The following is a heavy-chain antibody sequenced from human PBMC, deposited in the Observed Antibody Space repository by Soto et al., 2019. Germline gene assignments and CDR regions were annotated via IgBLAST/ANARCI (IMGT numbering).Heavy chain of an antibody. V-gene: IGHV4-30-2*01. CDR1: GGSISSGGYS. D-gene: IGHD3-10*01. CDR3: ARGGFIPMVRGVIINPTECFDP. CDR2: IYHSGST. Sequence: QLQLQESGSGLVKPSQTLSLTCAVSGGSISSGGYSWSWIRQPPGKGLEWIGYIYHSGSTYYNPSLKSRVTISVDRSKNQFSLKLSSVTAADTAVYYCARGGFIPMVRGVIINPTECFDPWGQGTLVTVSS. J-gene: IGHJ5*02.